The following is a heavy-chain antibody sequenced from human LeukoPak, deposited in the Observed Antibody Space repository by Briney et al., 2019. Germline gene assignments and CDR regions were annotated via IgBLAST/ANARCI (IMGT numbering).Heavy chain of an antibody. Sequence: GSSLKTCSRHSGTSSINYWIGLVRQIPEKRVEWVGMIYPNDSQTKSNPFFQGNIIISADNSITTDYPQWNRITAAASAMYYCRRLSGEGWSEYWGEGTLVSVSS. CDR1: GTSSINYW. CDR2: IYPNDSQT. CDR3: RRLSGEGWSEY. V-gene: IGHV5-51*01. J-gene: IGHJ4*01.